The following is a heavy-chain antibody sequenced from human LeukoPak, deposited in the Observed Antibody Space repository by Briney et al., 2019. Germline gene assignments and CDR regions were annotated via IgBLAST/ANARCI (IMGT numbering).Heavy chain of an antibody. CDR3: AKDRYYYDSSGYYGGFDY. J-gene: IGHJ4*02. CDR1: GFTFSSYA. V-gene: IGHV3-23*01. Sequence: GGSLRLSCAASGFTFSSYAMSWVCQAPGKGLEWVSAISGSGGSTYYADSVKGRFTISRDNSKNTLYLQMNSLRAEDTAVYYCAKDRYYYDSSGYYGGFDYWGQGTLVTVSS. CDR2: ISGSGGST. D-gene: IGHD3-22*01.